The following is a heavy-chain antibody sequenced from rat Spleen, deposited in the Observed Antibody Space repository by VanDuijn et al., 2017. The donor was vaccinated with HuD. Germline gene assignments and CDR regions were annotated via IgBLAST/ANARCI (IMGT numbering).Heavy chain of an antibody. Sequence: EVQLQESGPGLVKPSQSLSLTCSVTGYSITSNYWSWIRKFPGNKMEWMGYISYSGSPSYNPSLKSRISITRDISKNQFFLQLNSVTTEDTATYYWARDIEYLDYWRQGVMVTVSS. CDR1: GYSITSNY. CDR3: ARDIEYLDY. CDR2: ISYSGSP. V-gene: IGHV3-1*01. D-gene: IGHD1-2*01. J-gene: IGHJ2*01.